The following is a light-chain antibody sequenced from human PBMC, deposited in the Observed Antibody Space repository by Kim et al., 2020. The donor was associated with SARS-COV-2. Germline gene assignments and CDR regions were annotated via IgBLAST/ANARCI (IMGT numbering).Light chain of an antibody. CDR1: QSVSSNY. V-gene: IGKV3-20*01. CDR2: DAS. CDR3: QQYGSSPIT. Sequence: EIVLTQSPATLSLSPGERATLSCRASQSVSSNYLAWYQQKPGQAPRLLIYDASSRAPGIPDRFSGSGSGTDFTLTISRLEPEDFAVYYCQQYGSSPITFGGGTKVDIK. J-gene: IGKJ4*02.